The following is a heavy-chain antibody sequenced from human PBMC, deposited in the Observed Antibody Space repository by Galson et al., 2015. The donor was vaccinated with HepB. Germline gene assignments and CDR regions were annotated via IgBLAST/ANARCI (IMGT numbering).Heavy chain of an antibody. CDR2: INPNSGGT. Sequence: SVKVSCKASGYTFTGYYMHWVRQAPGQGLEWMGRINPNSGGTNYAQKFQGRVTMTRDTSISTAYMELSRLRSDDTAVYYCARGGRPVVPAARGVDYWVQGTLVTVSS. CDR3: ARGGRPVVPAARGVDY. J-gene: IGHJ4*02. CDR1: GYTFTGYY. D-gene: IGHD2-2*01. V-gene: IGHV1-2*06.